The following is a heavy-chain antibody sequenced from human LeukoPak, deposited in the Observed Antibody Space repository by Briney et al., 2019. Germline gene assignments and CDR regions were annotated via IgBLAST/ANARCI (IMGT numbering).Heavy chain of an antibody. D-gene: IGHD6-13*01. Sequence: QTGGSLRLSCAASGFAFGSYAMSWVRQAPGKGLEWVSGLSGSGGSTYYADSVKGRFTISRDNSKNTLFLQMNSLRAEDTAIYFCAKVGPTFGNSWSFDYWGQGTLVTVSS. V-gene: IGHV3-23*01. CDR3: AKVGPTFGNSWSFDY. CDR1: GFAFGSYA. J-gene: IGHJ4*02. CDR2: LSGSGGST.